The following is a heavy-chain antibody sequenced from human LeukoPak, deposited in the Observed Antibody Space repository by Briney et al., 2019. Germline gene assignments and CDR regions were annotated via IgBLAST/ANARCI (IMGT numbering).Heavy chain of an antibody. Sequence: GESLKISCKGSGYSFTSYWIGWVRQMPGKGLEWMGIIYPDDSDTRYSPSFQGQVTISADKSVRTAYLQWSSLKASDTAMYYYARPNITSYYDSRGYDAFDVWGQGTMVTVSS. CDR3: ARPNITSYYDSRGYDAFDV. V-gene: IGHV5-51*01. D-gene: IGHD3-22*01. CDR1: GYSFTSYW. J-gene: IGHJ3*01. CDR2: IYPDDSDT.